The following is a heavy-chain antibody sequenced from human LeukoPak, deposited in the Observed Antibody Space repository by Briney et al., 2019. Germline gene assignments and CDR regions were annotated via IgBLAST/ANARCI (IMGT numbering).Heavy chain of an antibody. CDR3: ARDEGGNSA. CDR1: GGSLSSGSYY. D-gene: IGHD4-23*01. V-gene: IGHV4-61*02. J-gene: IGHJ5*02. Sequence: PSETLSLTCTVSGGSLSSGSYYWSWIRQPAGKGLEWIGRIYTSGSTNYNPSLKSRVTISVDTSKNQFSLKLSSVTAADTAVYYCARDEGGNSAWGQGTLVTVSS. CDR2: IYTSGST.